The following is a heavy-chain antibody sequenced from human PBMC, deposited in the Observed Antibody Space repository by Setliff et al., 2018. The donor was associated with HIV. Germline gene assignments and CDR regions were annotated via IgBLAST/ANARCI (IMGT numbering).Heavy chain of an antibody. J-gene: IGHJ6*02. V-gene: IGHV3-23*01. D-gene: IGHD3-3*01. Sequence: PGESLKISCAASGFIFSSHAMSWVRQAPGKGLEWVSAISGSGGSTYYADSVKGRFTISRDNSKNSLNLQMNSLRAEDTAVYYCARVFLEWLLYRPDYVMDVWGQGTTVTVSS. CDR3: ARVFLEWLLYRPDYVMDV. CDR2: ISGSGGST. CDR1: GFIFSSHA.